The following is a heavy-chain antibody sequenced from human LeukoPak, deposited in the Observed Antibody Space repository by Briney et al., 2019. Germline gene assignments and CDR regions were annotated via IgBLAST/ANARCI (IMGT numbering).Heavy chain of an antibody. CDR1: GFTVSSNY. V-gene: IGHV3-53*01. J-gene: IGHJ4*02. CDR2: IYSGGST. Sequence: GSLRLSCAASGFTVSSNYMSWVRQAPGKGLEWVSVIYSGGSTHYADSVKGRFTISRDNSKNTLYLQMNSLRAEDTAVYYCARDLYYDSSGYLHWGQGTLVTASS. D-gene: IGHD3-22*01. CDR3: ARDLYYDSSGYLH.